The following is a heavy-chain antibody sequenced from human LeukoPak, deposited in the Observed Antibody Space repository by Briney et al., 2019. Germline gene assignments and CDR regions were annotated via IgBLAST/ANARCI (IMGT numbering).Heavy chain of an antibody. J-gene: IGHJ3*02. CDR2: IYYSGST. CDR3: ARHVTISGPYDASDI. V-gene: IGHV4-59*08. D-gene: IGHD5-24*01. Sequence: SETLSLTCTVSGGSISSYYWSWIRQPPGKGLEWIGYIYYSGSTNYNPSLKSRVTISVDTSKNQFSLKLSSVTAADTAVYYCARHVTISGPYDASDIWGQGTMVTVSP. CDR1: GGSISSYY.